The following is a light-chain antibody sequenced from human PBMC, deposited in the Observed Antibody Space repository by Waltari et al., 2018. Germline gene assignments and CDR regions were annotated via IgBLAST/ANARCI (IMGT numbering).Light chain of an antibody. V-gene: IGLV4-69*01. CDR2: VNSDGSH. J-gene: IGLJ3*02. Sequence: QLVLTQSPSASASLGASVQLTCTLSSRHSSNIIARHQHKPAKGPRYWMKVNSDGSHIKGDEIPDRFSGSSSGAERYLTLSSLQSEDEADYYCQTGGHGTWVFGGGTKLTVL. CDR1: SRHSSNI. CDR3: QTGGHGTWV.